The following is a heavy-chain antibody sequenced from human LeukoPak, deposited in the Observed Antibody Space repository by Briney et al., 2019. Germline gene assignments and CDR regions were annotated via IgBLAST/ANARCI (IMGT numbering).Heavy chain of an antibody. CDR3: ARDRLDYDSSAFDY. Sequence: GGSLRLSCAASGFTFSSYAMHWVRQAPGKGLEWVAVIWYDGSNKYYADSVKGRFTISRDNSKNTLYLQMNSLRAEDTAVYYCARDRLDYDSSAFDYWGQGTLVTVSS. CDR2: IWYDGSNK. V-gene: IGHV3-33*08. D-gene: IGHD3-22*01. J-gene: IGHJ4*02. CDR1: GFTFSSYA.